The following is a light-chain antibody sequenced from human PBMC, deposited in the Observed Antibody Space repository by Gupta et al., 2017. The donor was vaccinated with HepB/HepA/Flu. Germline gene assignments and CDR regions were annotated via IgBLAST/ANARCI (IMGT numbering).Light chain of an antibody. CDR2: ENT. CDR1: SSDIGSNF. J-gene: IGLJ2*01. V-gene: IGLV1-51*02. Sequence: QSVLTQPPSVSAAPGQTVTISCPGSSSDIGSNFVSWYQQLPGTAPKLLIFENTNRPSGIPDRFSGSKSGTSATLAITGLQTGDEGNDYCGTWDSRLRVFGGGTQLTVL. CDR3: GTWDSRLRV.